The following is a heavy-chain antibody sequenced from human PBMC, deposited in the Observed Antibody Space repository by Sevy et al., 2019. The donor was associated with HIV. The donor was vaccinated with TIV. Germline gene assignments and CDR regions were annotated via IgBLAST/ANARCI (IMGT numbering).Heavy chain of an antibody. Sequence: ASVKVSCKASGYTFTGYYMHWVRQAPGQGLEWMGWINPNSGGTNYAQKFQGRVTMTRDTSISTAYMELSRLRSDDTAVYYCARVLTGDIMFTQVVAHDAFDIWGQGTMVTVSS. CDR1: GYTFTGYY. CDR3: ARVLTGDIMFTQVVAHDAFDI. D-gene: IGHD7-27*01. J-gene: IGHJ3*02. CDR2: INPNSGGT. V-gene: IGHV1-2*02.